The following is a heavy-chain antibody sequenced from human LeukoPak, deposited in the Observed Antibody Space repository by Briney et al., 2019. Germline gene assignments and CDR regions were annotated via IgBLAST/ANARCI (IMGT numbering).Heavy chain of an antibody. Sequence: GGSLRLSCAASGFTFSSYSMNWVRQAPGKGLEWVSSISSSSSYIYYADSVKGRFTISRDNAKNSLYLQMNSLRAEDTAVYYCARVYIAAAGYFDYWGQGTLVTVSS. CDR1: GFTFSSYS. CDR3: ARVYIAAAGYFDY. D-gene: IGHD6-13*01. CDR2: ISSSSSYI. J-gene: IGHJ4*02. V-gene: IGHV3-21*01.